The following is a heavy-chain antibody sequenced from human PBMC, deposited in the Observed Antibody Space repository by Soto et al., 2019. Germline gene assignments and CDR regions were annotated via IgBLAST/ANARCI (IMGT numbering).Heavy chain of an antibody. CDR2: ISSSGTTR. Sequence: LRLSCAASGFSFSSYEMNWVRQAPGKGLEWVSYISSSGTTRYYAESVKGRFTVSRDNAKNSLYLQMNSLIAEDTAVYYCASMSLQLSPNISHYYGLDVWGQGTTVTVSS. D-gene: IGHD6-13*01. CDR1: GFSFSSYE. CDR3: ASMSLQLSPNISHYYGLDV. V-gene: IGHV3-48*03. J-gene: IGHJ6*02.